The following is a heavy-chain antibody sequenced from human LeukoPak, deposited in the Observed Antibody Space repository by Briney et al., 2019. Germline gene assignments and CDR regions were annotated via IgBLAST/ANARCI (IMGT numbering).Heavy chain of an antibody. D-gene: IGHD2-15*01. Sequence: GGSLRLSCAASEFTFSNYGMHWVRQAPGKGLEWVAFIRYDGSNKYYADSVKGRFTISRDNSKNTLCLQMNSLRAEDTAVYYCANQLRRYCSGGSCYPYYYMDVWGKGTTVTISS. CDR3: ANQLRRYCSGGSCYPYYYMDV. CDR1: EFTFSNYG. CDR2: IRYDGSNK. J-gene: IGHJ6*03. V-gene: IGHV3-30*02.